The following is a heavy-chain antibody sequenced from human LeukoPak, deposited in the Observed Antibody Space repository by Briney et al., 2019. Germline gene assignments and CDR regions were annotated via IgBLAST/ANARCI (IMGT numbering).Heavy chain of an antibody. CDR1: GFTFSRYG. D-gene: IGHD3-10*01. V-gene: IGHV3-30*03. CDR2: ISSDGSGK. J-gene: IGHJ4*02. CDR3: ARAYGSGSYYKGSDY. Sequence: GGSLRLSCVASGFTFSRYGIHWVRQAPGKGLEWVAVISSDGSGKHYADSVKGRFTISRDNAKNSLYLQMNSLRAEDTAVYYCARAYGSGSYYKGSDYWGQGTLVTVSS.